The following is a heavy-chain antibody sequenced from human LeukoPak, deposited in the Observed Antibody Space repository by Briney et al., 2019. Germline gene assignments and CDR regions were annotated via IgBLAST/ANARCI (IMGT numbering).Heavy chain of an antibody. CDR3: ARNGDQSGMDV. V-gene: IGHV4-34*01. Sequence: SETLSLTCAVYGGPFSGYYWSWIRQPPGKGLEWIWEINHSGSTNYNPSLKSRVTISVDTSKNQFSLKLSSVTAADTAVYYCARNGDQSGMDVWGQGTTVTVSS. D-gene: IGHD4-17*01. J-gene: IGHJ6*02. CDR2: INHSGST. CDR1: GGPFSGYY.